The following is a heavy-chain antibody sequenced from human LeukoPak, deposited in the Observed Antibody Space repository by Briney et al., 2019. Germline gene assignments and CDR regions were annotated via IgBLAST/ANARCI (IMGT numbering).Heavy chain of an antibody. CDR2: VIRDGSFT. CDR1: GFTFRSYW. D-gene: IGHD5-24*01. V-gene: IGHV3-74*01. J-gene: IGHJ4*02. CDR3: VRDGDDFNFDY. Sequence: PGGSLRLSCAASGFTFRSYWMHCVRQAPGKGLEWVSRVIRDGSFTNYADSVKGRFTISRDKAKNTLYLQMSSLRAEDTAVYFCVRDGDDFNFDYWGQGSLVTVSS.